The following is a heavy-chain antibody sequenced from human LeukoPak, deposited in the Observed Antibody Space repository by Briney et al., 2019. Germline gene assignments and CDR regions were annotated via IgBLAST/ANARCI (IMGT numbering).Heavy chain of an antibody. CDR3: ARLSSQWLVDY. CDR2: INHSGST. V-gene: IGHV4-34*01. D-gene: IGHD6-19*01. CDR1: GGSFSGYY. Sequence: SETLSLTCAVYGGSFSGYYWSWIRQPPGKGLEWIGEINHSGSTLYNPSLKSRVTISVDTSKNQFSLNLRSVTAADTAVYYCARLSSQWLVDYWGQGTLVTVSS. J-gene: IGHJ4*02.